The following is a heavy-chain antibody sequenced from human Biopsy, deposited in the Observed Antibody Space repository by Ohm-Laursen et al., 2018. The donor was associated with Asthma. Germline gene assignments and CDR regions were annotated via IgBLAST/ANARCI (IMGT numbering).Heavy chain of an antibody. J-gene: IGHJ5*02. Sequence: SLRLSCAASAFTFSTYWMTWVRQAPGKGLQWVATINQYGSEESYVDSVKGRFTISRDNAKNSLYLQMNSLRVDDTAVYYCARVAYGDLTCFDPWGQGTLVTVSS. CDR1: AFTFSTYW. D-gene: IGHD4-17*01. CDR2: INQYGSEE. V-gene: IGHV3-7*05. CDR3: ARVAYGDLTCFDP.